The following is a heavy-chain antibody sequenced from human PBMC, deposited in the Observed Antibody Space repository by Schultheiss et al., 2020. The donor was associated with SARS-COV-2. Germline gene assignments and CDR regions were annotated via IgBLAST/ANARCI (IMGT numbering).Heavy chain of an antibody. CDR2: INTNNGNT. CDR3: ARVGFTIFGVVTNADSTYYYYGMDV. Sequence: ASVKVSCRASGYSFTGYAMHWVRQAPGQGLEWMGWINTNNGNTQYSQRFQRRVTFSRDKFAGTAYMELSSLRSEDTAVYYCARVGFTIFGVVTNADSTYYYYGMDVWGQGTTVTVSS. CDR1: GYSFTGYA. D-gene: IGHD3-3*01. V-gene: IGHV1-3*04. J-gene: IGHJ6*02.